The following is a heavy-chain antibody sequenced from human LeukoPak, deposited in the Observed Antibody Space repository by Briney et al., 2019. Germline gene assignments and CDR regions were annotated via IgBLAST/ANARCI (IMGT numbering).Heavy chain of an antibody. V-gene: IGHV1-69*13. CDR2: IVPIFGTA. CDR3: ARERGRNEDYFDY. J-gene: IGHJ4*02. CDR1: GGTFSSHT. Sequence: SVKVSCKASGGTFSSHTIAWVRQLPGQGFEWMGGIVPIFGTATYAQKFQGRVTITADESTSTVYMEVSSLRSEDSAAYYCARERGRNEDYFDYWGQGTLVTVSS. D-gene: IGHD1-1*01.